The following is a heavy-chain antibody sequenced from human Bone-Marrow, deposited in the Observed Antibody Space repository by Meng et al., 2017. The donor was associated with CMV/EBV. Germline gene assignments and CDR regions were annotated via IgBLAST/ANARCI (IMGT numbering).Heavy chain of an antibody. Sequence: GESLKISCAVSGFTFSNYWMSWVRQAPGKGLEWVANIKQDGSEKYYVDSVKGRFTISRDNSKNTLYLQMNSLRAEDTAVYYCARGSLIAQGKDYWGQGTLVTFSS. CDR2: IKQDGSEK. J-gene: IGHJ4*02. V-gene: IGHV3-7*01. D-gene: IGHD2-21*01. CDR1: GFTFSNYW. CDR3: ARGSLIAQGKDY.